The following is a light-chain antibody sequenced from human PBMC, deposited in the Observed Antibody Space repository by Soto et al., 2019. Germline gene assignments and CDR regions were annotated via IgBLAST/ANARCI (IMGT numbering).Light chain of an antibody. J-gene: IGKJ2*01. Sequence: EIVLMQSPGTLSLSPGERATLSCRARQSVSSSYLAWYQQKPGQAPRRLTYGASSRATGIPDRFSGSGSGTDFTLTISRLEPEDFAVYYCQQYDSPRYTFGQGTKLEIK. V-gene: IGKV3-20*01. CDR1: QSVSSSY. CDR3: QQYDSPRYT. CDR2: GAS.